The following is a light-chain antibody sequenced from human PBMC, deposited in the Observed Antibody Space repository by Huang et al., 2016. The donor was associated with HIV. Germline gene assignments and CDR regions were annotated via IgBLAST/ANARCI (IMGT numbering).Light chain of an antibody. CDR2: AAS. V-gene: IGKV1-9*01. CDR1: QDISSL. Sequence: IQLTQSPSSLSASVGDRVTITCRASQDISSLLAWYQQKPGKAPKLLIYAASTFESGVPSIFSGSGSGTDFTLTINNLQPEDFATYYCLQLNSYPGTFGPGTNVDV. J-gene: IGKJ3*01. CDR3: LQLNSYPGT.